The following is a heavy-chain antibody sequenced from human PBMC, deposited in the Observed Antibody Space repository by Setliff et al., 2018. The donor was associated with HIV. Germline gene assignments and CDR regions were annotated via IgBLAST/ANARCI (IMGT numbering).Heavy chain of an antibody. CDR2: IYYSGST. V-gene: IGHV4-39*01. J-gene: IGHJ5*02. Sequence: SETLSLTCTVSGGSISSSSYYWGWIRQPPGKGLEWIGSIYYSGSTYYNPSLKSRVTISVDTSKNQFSLKLSSVTAADTAVYYCARRRGAAGYNWFDPWGQGTLVTVSS. CDR3: ARRRGAAGYNWFDP. D-gene: IGHD6-19*01. CDR1: GGSISSSSYY.